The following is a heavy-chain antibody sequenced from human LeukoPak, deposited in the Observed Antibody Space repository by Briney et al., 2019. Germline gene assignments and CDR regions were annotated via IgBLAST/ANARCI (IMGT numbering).Heavy chain of an antibody. CDR1: GYTFTVYY. CDR3: ARGRRGSAAPFDY. V-gene: IGHV1-2*02. D-gene: IGHD6-13*01. CDR2: INPNSGGT. J-gene: IGHJ4*02. Sequence: ASVTVSCKASGYTFTVYYMHWVRQAPGQGLEWMGWINPNSGGTNYAQKFQGRVTMTRDTSISTAYMELSRLRSDDTAVYYCARGRRGSAAPFDYWGQGTLVTVSS.